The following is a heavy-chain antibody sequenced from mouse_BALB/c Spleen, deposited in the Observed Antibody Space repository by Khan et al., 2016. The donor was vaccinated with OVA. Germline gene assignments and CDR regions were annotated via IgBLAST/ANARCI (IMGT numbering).Heavy chain of an antibody. CDR1: GFSLTNYG. V-gene: IGHV2-6-1*01. J-gene: IGHJ4*01. CDR3: ARQPDYHYNIMGY. Sequence: QVQLQQSGPGLVAPSQSLSITCTISGFSLTNYGVHWVRQPPGKGLEWLVVIWSDGSTTYNSALKSRLTISKDNSKSQVFLKMNSLQTDDTAVYFCARQPDYHYNIMGYWGQGTSVTVSS. D-gene: IGHD1-1*02. CDR2: IWSDGST.